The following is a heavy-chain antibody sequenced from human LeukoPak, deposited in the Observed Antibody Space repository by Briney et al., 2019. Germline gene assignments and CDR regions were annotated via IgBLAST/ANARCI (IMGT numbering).Heavy chain of an antibody. CDR3: ARDVYYDSSGYYYGGGFDY. Sequence: SQTLSLTCAISGDSVSSNSAAWTWIRQSPSRGLEWLGRTYYRSKWYNDYAVSVKSRITINPDTSKNQFSLQLNSVTPEDTAAYYCARDVYYDSSGYYYGGGFDYWGQGTLVTVSS. CDR1: GDSVSSNSAA. V-gene: IGHV6-1*01. CDR2: TYYRSKWYN. J-gene: IGHJ4*02. D-gene: IGHD3-22*01.